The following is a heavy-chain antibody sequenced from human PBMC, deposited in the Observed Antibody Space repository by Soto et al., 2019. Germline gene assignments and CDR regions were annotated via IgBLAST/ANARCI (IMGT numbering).Heavy chain of an antibody. CDR2: SSNSGTFT. J-gene: IGHJ4*02. CDR1: GFTFSSYS. D-gene: IGHD3-10*02. Sequence: PGGSLRLSCAASGFTFSSYSIHWFRQAPGKGLEWVSYSSNSGTFTKYADSVKGRFSISRDNAKNSLYLEINSLRGEDTAIYYCVRSGDNYNVLDYWGQGTPVTVSS. CDR3: VRSGDNYNVLDY. V-gene: IGHV3-21*05.